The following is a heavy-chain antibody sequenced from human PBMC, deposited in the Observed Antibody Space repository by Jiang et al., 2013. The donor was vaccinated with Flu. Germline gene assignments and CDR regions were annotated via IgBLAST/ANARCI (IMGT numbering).Heavy chain of an antibody. CDR3: ARRAFLGDCSSTSCYFHFDY. CDR1: GFTVSSNY. D-gene: IGHD2-2*01. V-gene: IGHV3-53*01. CDR2: IYSGGST. Sequence: QLLESGGGLIQPGGSLRLSCAASGFTVSSNYMSWVRQAPGKGLEWVSVIYSGGSTYYADSVKGRFTISRDNSKNTLYLQMNSLRAEDTAVYYCARRAFLGDCSSTSCYFHFDYWGQGTLVTVSS. J-gene: IGHJ4*02.